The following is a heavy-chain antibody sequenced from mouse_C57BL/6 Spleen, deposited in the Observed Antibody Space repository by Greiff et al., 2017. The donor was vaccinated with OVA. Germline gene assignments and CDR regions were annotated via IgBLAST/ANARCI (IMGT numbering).Heavy chain of an antibody. D-gene: IGHD1-1*01. CDR2: INPNNGGT. CDR3: ARFITTVVAAYYFDY. V-gene: IGHV1-26*01. J-gene: IGHJ2*01. CDR1: GYTFTDYY. Sequence: EVQLQQSGPELVKPGASVKISCKASGYTFTDYYMNWVKQSHGKSLEWIGDINPNNGGTSYNQKFKGKATLTVDKSSSTAYMELRSLTSEDSAVYYCARFITTVVAAYYFDYWGQGTTLTVSS.